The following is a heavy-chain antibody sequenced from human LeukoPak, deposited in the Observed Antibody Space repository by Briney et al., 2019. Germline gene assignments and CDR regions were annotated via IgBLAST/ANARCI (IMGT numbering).Heavy chain of an antibody. CDR2: IIPIFGTA. V-gene: IGHV1-69*13. Sequence: ASVNVSCKASGGTFSSCAISWVRQAPGQGLEWMGGIIPIFGTANYAQKFQGRVTITAGESTSTAYMELSSLRSEDTAVYYCARPSPEREDTAMADLDYWGQGTLVTVSS. J-gene: IGHJ4*02. D-gene: IGHD5-18*01. CDR3: ARPSPEREDTAMADLDY. CDR1: GGTFSSCA.